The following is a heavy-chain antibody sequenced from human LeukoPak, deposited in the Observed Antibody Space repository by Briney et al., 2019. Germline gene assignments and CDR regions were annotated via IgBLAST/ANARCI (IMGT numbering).Heavy chain of an antibody. D-gene: IGHD2-21*02. CDR1: GGSISSSSYC. Sequence: PSETLSLTCTVSGGSISSSSYCWGWIRHPPGKGLEWIGSVYHSGTTYFNPSLKSRVTISVDTSKNQFSLKLSSVTAADTAVYYCAGLKVTDINAFDIWGRGTMVTVSS. V-gene: IGHV4-39*01. CDR3: AGLKVTDINAFDI. CDR2: VYHSGTT. J-gene: IGHJ3*02.